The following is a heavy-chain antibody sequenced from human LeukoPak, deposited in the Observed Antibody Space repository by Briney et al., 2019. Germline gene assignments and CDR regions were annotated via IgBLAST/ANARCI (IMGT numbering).Heavy chain of an antibody. CDR2: INHSGST. D-gene: IGHD7-27*01. CDR1: GGSFSGYY. J-gene: IGHJ4*02. CDR3: ARGWGLSPTFDY. Sequence: SETLSLTCAVYGGSFSGYYWSWIRQPPGKGLEWIGEINHSGSTNYNPSLKSRVTISVDTSKNQFSLKLSSVTAADTAVYYCARGWGLSPTFDYWGQGTLVTVSS. V-gene: IGHV4-34*01.